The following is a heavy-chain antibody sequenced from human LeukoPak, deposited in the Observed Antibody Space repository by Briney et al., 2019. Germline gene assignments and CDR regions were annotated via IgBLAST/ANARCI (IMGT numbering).Heavy chain of an antibody. V-gene: IGHV4-31*03. CDR2: IYYDGST. CDR1: GCSISSSGNY. D-gene: IGHD3-22*01. CDR3: ARVGSGYYNSVHSGLDY. J-gene: IGHJ4*02. Sequence: SQTLSLTCTVSGCSISSSGNYWSCLRQHPGKGLEWIVYIYYDGSTYSNPSLKSRIAISVDTSKNQFSLKLSSVTAADTAVYYCARVGSGYYNSVHSGLDYWGQGTLVTVSS.